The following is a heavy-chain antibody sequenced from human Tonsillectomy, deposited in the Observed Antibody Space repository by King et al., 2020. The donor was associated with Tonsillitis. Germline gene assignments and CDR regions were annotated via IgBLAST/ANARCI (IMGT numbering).Heavy chain of an antibody. Sequence: VQLVESGGGWVQPGGSLRLSCAASGFTFSNYEMNWVRQAPGKGLEWVAYISSSGSTIYYTDSVKGRFTISRDNSKKPMYRQMDSLRAEDTAVYYCARAENSGFAVKWFDPWGQGTLVTVSS. CDR1: GFTFSNYE. V-gene: IGHV3-48*03. D-gene: IGHD3-22*01. CDR3: ARAENSGFAVKWFDP. CDR2: ISSSGSTI. J-gene: IGHJ5*02.